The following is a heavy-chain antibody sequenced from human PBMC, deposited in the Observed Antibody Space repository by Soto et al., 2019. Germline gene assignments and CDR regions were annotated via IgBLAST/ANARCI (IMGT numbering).Heavy chain of an antibody. J-gene: IGHJ4*02. CDR2: IYDSGST. Sequence: SETLFLTCSVSGGSISSSGYFWIWIRQHPGKGLEWIGYIYDSGSTYYNPSLKSRVSLSVDTSKNQFSLNLTSVTAADTAMYYCARSSRSYFDYWGQGTLVTVSS. CDR3: ARSSRSYFDY. V-gene: IGHV4-31*03. CDR1: GGSISSSGYF.